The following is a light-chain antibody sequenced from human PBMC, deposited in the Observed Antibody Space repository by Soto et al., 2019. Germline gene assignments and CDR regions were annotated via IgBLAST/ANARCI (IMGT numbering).Light chain of an antibody. Sequence: QSVLTQSPSASASLGASVKVTCTLSSGHSDYAIAWHQQQPEKGPRYLMKLNSDGSHDKGDGIPDRFSGSSSGSERYLTISSLQSEDEADYFCQTWGSGIVVFGGGTKLTVL. CDR3: QTWGSGIVV. V-gene: IGLV4-69*01. J-gene: IGLJ3*02. CDR1: SGHSDYA. CDR2: LNSDGSH.